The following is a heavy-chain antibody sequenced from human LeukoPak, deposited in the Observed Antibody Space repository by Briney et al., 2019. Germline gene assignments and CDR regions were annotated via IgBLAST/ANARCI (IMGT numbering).Heavy chain of an antibody. Sequence: PGGSLRLSCAASGFTFSSYGMHWVRQAPGKGLEWVAVISYDGSNKYYADSVKGRFTISRDNSKNTLYLQMNSLRAEDTAVYYCARDEVAGTMSLPDYWGQGTLVTVSS. CDR2: ISYDGSNK. CDR3: ARDEVAGTMSLPDY. D-gene: IGHD6-19*01. V-gene: IGHV3-30*03. J-gene: IGHJ4*02. CDR1: GFTFSSYG.